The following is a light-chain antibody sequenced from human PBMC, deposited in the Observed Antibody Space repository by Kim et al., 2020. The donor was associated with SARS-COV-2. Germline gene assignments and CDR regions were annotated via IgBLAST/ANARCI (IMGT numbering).Light chain of an antibody. J-gene: IGLJ1*01. Sequence: YNFISWYQQHPGKAPKLIIFDVSKRPSGISDRFYGSKSGNTASLTISGLHSEDEAEYFCNSYTSGSTFAFGTGTKVTVL. CDR1: YNF. CDR2: DVS. CDR3: NSYTSGSTFA. V-gene: IGLV2-14*03.